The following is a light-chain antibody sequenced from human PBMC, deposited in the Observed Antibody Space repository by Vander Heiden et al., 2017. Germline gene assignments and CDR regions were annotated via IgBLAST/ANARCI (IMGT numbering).Light chain of an antibody. J-gene: IGLJ1*01. Sequence: QSALAQPPSASGSPGQSVAFPCTGSSSDVGGYEYVSWYQQHPGKAPELIIYEVTKRSSGVPDRFSGSKSGNTASLTVSGLQAEDEADYYCSSYAGNNNKVFGAGTKVTVL. CDR3: SSYAGNNNKV. CDR1: SSDVGGYEY. V-gene: IGLV2-8*01. CDR2: EVT.